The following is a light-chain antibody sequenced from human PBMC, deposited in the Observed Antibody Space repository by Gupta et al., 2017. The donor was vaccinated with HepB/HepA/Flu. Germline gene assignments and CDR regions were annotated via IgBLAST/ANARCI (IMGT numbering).Light chain of an antibody. CDR3: QQRSNWPLT. V-gene: IGKV3-11*01. Sequence: DIVLTQSPATLSLSPGERATLSCRASQSVSSYLAWYQQKPGQAPRLLIYDASNRATGIPARFSGSGSGTDFTLTISSLEPEVFAVYYCQQRSNWPLTFGGGTXVDI. J-gene: IGKJ4*01. CDR2: DAS. CDR1: QSVSSY.